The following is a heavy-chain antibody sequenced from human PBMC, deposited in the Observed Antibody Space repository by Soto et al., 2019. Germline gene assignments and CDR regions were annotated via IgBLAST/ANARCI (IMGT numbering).Heavy chain of an antibody. J-gene: IGHJ4*02. V-gene: IGHV4-30-4*01. Sequence: SETLSLTCTVSGGSISSGDYYWSWIRQPPGKCLEWIGYIYYSGSTYYNPSLKSRVTISVDTSKNQFSLKLSSVTAADTAVYYCARDHQYYYDSSGYYQNYFDYWGQGTLVTVYS. CDR3: ARDHQYYYDSSGYYQNYFDY. D-gene: IGHD3-22*01. CDR1: GGSISSGDYY. CDR2: IYYSGST.